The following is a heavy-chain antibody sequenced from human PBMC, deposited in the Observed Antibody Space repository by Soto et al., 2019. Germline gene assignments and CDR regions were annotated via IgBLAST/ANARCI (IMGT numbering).Heavy chain of an antibody. D-gene: IGHD3-3*01. CDR2: IYYSGST. V-gene: IGHV4-59*08. CDR1: GGSISSYY. Sequence: SETLSLTCTVSGGSISSYYWSWIRQPPGKGLEWIGYIYYSGSTNYNPSLKSRVTISVDTSKNQFSLKLSSVTAADTAVYFCARQIFWSGYPPDFWGKGTTVTVSS. J-gene: IGHJ6*04. CDR3: ARQIFWSGYPPDF.